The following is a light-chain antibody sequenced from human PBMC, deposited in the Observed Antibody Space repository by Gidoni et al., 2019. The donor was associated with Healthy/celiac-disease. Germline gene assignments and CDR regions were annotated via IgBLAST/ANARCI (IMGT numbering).Light chain of an antibody. J-gene: IGKJ3*01. Sequence: DIVLTQSPGTLSLSPGERATLSCRASQSVSSSYLAWDQQKPGQAPWLLIYGASSRATGIPDRFRGRGSGTDFTLTISRLEAEDFAVYYCQQYGSSPGTFGPGTKVDIK. CDR2: GAS. CDR3: QQYGSSPGT. V-gene: IGKV3-20*01. CDR1: QSVSSSY.